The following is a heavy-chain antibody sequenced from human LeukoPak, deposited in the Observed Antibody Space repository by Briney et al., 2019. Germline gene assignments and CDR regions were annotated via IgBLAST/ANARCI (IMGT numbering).Heavy chain of an antibody. V-gene: IGHV3-74*01. Sequence: GGSLRLSCAASGFTFSSNWMQWVRQAPGKGLVWVSRINTDGRSTRYAVSVSGRFTISRDNAKNTLYLQMNSLRVEDTAVYYCARVHSGSYSGMDVWGQGTTVTVSS. D-gene: IGHD1-26*01. CDR1: GFTFSSNW. J-gene: IGHJ6*02. CDR2: INTDGRST. CDR3: ARVHSGSYSGMDV.